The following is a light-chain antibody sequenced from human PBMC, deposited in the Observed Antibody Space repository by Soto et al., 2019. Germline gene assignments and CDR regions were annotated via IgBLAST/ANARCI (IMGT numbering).Light chain of an antibody. J-gene: IGLJ2*01. CDR1: SSDVGGYNY. Sequence: QSALTQPASVSGSPGQSITISCTGTSSDVGGYNYVSWYQQHPGKAPKLMIYDVSNLPSGVSNRFSASKSDNTASLTISGLQAEDEADYYCSSYTRSSTLVVFGGGTKLTVL. CDR3: SSYTRSSTLVV. V-gene: IGLV2-14*01. CDR2: DVS.